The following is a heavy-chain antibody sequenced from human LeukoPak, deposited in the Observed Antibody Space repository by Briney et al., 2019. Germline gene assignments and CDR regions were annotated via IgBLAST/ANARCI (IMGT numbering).Heavy chain of an antibody. D-gene: IGHD6-6*01. V-gene: IGHV3-7*01. CDR3: ARGPNSNWSGLDF. CDR1: GFTFGNSW. Sequence: PGGSLRLSCAASGFTFGNSWMTWVRQAPGKGLEWVASIKQDGSETYYVDSVKGRFTVSRDNAKNTLYLQVNNLRAEDTAVYYCARGPNSNWSGLDFWGQGTLVTVSS. CDR2: IKQDGSET. J-gene: IGHJ4*02.